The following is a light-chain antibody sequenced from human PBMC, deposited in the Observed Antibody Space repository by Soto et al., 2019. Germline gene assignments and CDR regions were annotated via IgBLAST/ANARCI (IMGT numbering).Light chain of an antibody. J-gene: IGLJ2*01. V-gene: IGLV2-18*02. CDR3: SSYTSSRTFV. CDR1: SSDVGSYNR. CDR2: EVT. Sequence: QSALTQPPSVSGSPGQSVTISCTGTSSDVGSYNRVSWYQQSPGTAPKVMIYEVTNRPSGVPDRFSGSKSGNTASLTISGLQAEDEADYYCSSYTSSRTFVFGGGTKVTVL.